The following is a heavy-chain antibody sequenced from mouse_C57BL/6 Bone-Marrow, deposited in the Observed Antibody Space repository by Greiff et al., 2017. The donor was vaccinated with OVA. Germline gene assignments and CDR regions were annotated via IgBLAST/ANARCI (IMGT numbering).Heavy chain of an antibody. V-gene: IGHV1-22*01. CDR2: INPNNGGT. Sequence: VQLKESGPELVKPGASVKMSCKASGYTFTDYNMHWVKQSHGKSLEWIGYINPNNGGTSYNQKFKGKATLTVNKSSSTAYMELRSLTSEDSAVYYCAREFYDYDERAWFAYWGQGTLVTVSA. J-gene: IGHJ3*01. D-gene: IGHD2-4*01. CDR3: AREFYDYDERAWFAY. CDR1: GYTFTDYN.